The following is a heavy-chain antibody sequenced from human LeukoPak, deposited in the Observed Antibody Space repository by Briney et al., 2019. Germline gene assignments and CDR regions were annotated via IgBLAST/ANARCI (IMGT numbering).Heavy chain of an antibody. V-gene: IGHV4-59*01. Sequence: SETLSLTCNVSGGSISGYHWSWIRQPPGKGLEWLGYIYYSGSSNYNPSLKSRVTISVDTSKNQFSLKLSSVTAADTAVYYCARHLNYYYYYYMDVWGKGTTVTVSS. CDR3: ARHLNYYYYYYMDV. J-gene: IGHJ6*03. CDR2: IYYSGSS. CDR1: GGSISGYH.